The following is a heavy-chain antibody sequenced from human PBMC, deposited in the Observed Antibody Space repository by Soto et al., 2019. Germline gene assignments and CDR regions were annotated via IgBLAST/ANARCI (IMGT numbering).Heavy chain of an antibody. CDR3: TTADDGYYYDSSGYPSYYFDY. CDR1: GFTFSNAW. D-gene: IGHD3-22*01. V-gene: IGHV3-15*01. J-gene: IGHJ4*02. CDR2: IKSKTDGGTT. Sequence: KSGGSLRLSCAASGFTFSNAWMSWVRQAPGKGLEWVGRIKSKTDGGTTDYAAPVKGRFTISRDDSKNTLYLQMNSLKTEDTAVYYCTTADDGYYYDSSGYPSYYFDYWGQGTLVTVSS.